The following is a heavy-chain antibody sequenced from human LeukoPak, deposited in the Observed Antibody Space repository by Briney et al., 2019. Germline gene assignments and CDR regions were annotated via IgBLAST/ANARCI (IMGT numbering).Heavy chain of an antibody. CDR1: GGSISSYY. Sequence: SETLSLTCTVSGGSISSYYWSWLRQPPGKGLEWIGYIYYSGSTNYNPSLKSRVTISVDTSKNQFSLKLSSVTAADTAVYYCARSSRGYFDWLSSHFDYWGQGTLVTVSS. J-gene: IGHJ4*02. V-gene: IGHV4-59*01. CDR3: ARSSRGYFDWLSSHFDY. D-gene: IGHD3-9*01. CDR2: IYYSGST.